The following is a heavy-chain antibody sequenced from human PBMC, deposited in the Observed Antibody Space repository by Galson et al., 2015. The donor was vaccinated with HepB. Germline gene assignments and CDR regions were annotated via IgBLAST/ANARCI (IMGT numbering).Heavy chain of an antibody. CDR2: INPNSGGT. CDR3: ARVPYKRSYSLNY. D-gene: IGHD1-26*01. Sequence: SVKVSCKASGYTFTGYYMHWVRQAPGQGLEWMGRINPNSGGTNYAQKFQGRVTMTRDTSISTAYMELSRLRSDDTAVYYCARVPYKRSYSLNYWGQGTLVTVSS. CDR1: GYTFTGYY. V-gene: IGHV1-2*06. J-gene: IGHJ4*02.